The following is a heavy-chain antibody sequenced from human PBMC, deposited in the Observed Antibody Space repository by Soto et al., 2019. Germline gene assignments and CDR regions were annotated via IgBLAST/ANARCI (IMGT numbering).Heavy chain of an antibody. D-gene: IGHD6-13*01. V-gene: IGHV4-39*01. Sequence: SETLSLTCTVSCGSISSSSYYWCWILQPPGKGLEWIGSIYYSGSTYYNPSLKSRVTISVDTSKNQFSLKLSSVTAADTAVYYCARPPGRSWYDWFEPWGQGTLVSVSS. CDR2: IYYSGST. J-gene: IGHJ5*02. CDR3: ARPPGRSWYDWFEP. CDR1: CGSISSSSYY.